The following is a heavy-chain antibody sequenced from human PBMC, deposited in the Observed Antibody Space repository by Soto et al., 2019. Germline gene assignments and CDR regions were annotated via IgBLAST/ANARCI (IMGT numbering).Heavy chain of an antibody. J-gene: IGHJ6*02. Sequence: ASVKVSCKAAGYTFTGYYMHWVRQAPEQGREWMGWINPNSGGTNYAQKFQGRVTMTRDTSSSTAYMELRRLRSDGTAVYYCARAGYCSSTSCRYYYGMDVWGQGTTVTVSS. D-gene: IGHD2-2*01. CDR2: INPNSGGT. V-gene: IGHV1-2*02. CDR1: GYTFTGYY. CDR3: ARAGYCSSTSCRYYYGMDV.